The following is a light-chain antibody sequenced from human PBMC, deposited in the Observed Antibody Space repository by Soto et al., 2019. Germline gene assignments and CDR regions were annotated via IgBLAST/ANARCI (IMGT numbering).Light chain of an antibody. V-gene: IGKV1-5*01. CDR3: QQYNSYPCT. Sequence: GDRVSLTYRASQTLSGWLAWYQQKPGKAPKVLIYDVSSSESGVPSRFSGSGSGTEFTLAISSLQPDDFATYYCQQYNSYPCTFGQGTKVDIK. CDR2: DVS. CDR1: QTLSGW. J-gene: IGKJ1*01.